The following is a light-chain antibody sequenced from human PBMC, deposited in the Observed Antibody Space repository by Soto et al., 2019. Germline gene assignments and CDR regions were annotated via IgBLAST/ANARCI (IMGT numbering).Light chain of an antibody. J-gene: IGKJ5*01. CDR1: QGVTTN. Sequence: EIVMAQFPGPLSVSPGERATPSCRAGQGVTTNFAWYQQKSGQSPRLLIYDVSIRATGVPARFSGTGSETDFTLTISGLQSEDSAVYFCQQYNNWPFSFGQGTRLEIK. V-gene: IGKV3-15*01. CDR3: QQYNNWPFS. CDR2: DVS.